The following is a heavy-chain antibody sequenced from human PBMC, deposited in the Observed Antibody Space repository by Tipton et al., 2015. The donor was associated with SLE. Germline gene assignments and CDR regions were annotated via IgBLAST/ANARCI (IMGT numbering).Heavy chain of an antibody. V-gene: IGHV1-18*01. CDR1: GYAFNNFD. CDR3: AERYDTFDI. CDR2: ISPYTGNT. J-gene: IGHJ3*02. Sequence: QVQLVQSGAELKKPGASVKVSCKTSGYAFNNFDINWVRQAPGQGLGWMGWISPYTGNTKYAQRLQGRVTMTTDTPPTTAYMELRGLRFDDTAIYYCAERYDTFDIWGQGTMVTVSS. D-gene: IGHD6-25*01.